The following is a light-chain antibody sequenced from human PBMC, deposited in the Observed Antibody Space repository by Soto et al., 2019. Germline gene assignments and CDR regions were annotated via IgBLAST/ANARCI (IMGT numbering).Light chain of an antibody. CDR3: QQLKSYPRT. CDR1: QGITNY. CDR2: AAS. V-gene: IGKV1-9*01. Sequence: DIQLTQSPSFLSASIRDRVTITCRASQGITNYLAWYQQKPGNAPKLLIYAASTLQSGVPSRFSGSGSGTEFTLTITSLQPEDFATYYCQQLKSYPRTFGQGTKLEI. J-gene: IGKJ2*01.